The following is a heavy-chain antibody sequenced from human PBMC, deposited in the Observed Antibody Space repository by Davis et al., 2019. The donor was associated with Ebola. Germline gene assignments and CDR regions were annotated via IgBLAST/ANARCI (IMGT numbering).Heavy chain of an antibody. CDR2: INSRGSDI. D-gene: IGHD2-21*02. CDR3: ARGVDYGFDI. Sequence: GESLKISCAASGFTFRTYGMNWVRQAPGKGLEWVSHINSRGSDIYYTDSVRGRFTISRDDAKSTLYLQMNSLRDEDTAVYYCARGVDYGFDIWGQGTMVTVSS. J-gene: IGHJ3*02. CDR1: GFTFRTYG. V-gene: IGHV3-48*02.